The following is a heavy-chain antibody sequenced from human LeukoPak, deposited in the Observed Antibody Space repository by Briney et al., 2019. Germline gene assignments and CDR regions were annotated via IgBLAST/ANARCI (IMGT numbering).Heavy chain of an antibody. V-gene: IGHV4-59*01. CDR1: GGSLTSYY. Sequence: SPSETLSLTCTVSGGSLTSYYWTWIRQPPGKGLEWVGHIYYSGNTNYNPSLKSRVTISLDTSKNQFSLKLSAVTAADTALYYCARTPGGTYYNYMDVWGKGTTVTVSS. CDR3: ARTPGGTYYNYMDV. CDR2: IYYSGNT. D-gene: IGHD1-1*01. J-gene: IGHJ6*03.